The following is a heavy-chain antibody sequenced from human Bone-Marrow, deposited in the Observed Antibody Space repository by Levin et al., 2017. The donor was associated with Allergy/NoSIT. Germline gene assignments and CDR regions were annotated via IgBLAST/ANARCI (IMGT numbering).Heavy chain of an antibody. V-gene: IGHV3-43D*03. CDR3: AKAMGASSLFDS. Sequence: GGSLRLSCVASGFTFDDYAMHWVRQAPGKGLEWVSLVSWDGSSTYYADSVKGRFSISRDNSKNSLYLHMNSLRPEDTALYYCAKAMGASSLFDSWGQGTLVPVSS. J-gene: IGHJ4*02. CDR2: VSWDGSST. CDR1: GFTFDDYA. D-gene: IGHD3-16*01.